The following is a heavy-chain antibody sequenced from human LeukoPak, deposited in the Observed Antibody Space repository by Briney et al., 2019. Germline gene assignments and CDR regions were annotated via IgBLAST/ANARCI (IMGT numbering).Heavy chain of an antibody. D-gene: IGHD3-22*01. CDR3: AKDFYESSGYSFDY. J-gene: IGHJ4*02. CDR2: IGGSDGTT. CDR1: GFTFNNYA. V-gene: IGHV3-23*01. Sequence: GGSLRLPCAASGFTFNNYAMNWVRQAPGKGLEWVSVIGGSDGTTYYADSVRGRFTVSRDNSQNTLYLQMDSLRAEDTAIYYCAKDFYESSGYSFDYWGQGTLVAVSS.